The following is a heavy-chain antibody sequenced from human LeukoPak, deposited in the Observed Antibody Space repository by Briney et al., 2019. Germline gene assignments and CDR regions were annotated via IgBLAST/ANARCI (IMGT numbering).Heavy chain of an antibody. J-gene: IGHJ4*02. V-gene: IGHV1-2*02. Sequence: ASVKVSCKASGYTFTGYYMHWVRQAPGQGLEWMGWINPNSGGTNYAQKFQGRDTMTRDTSISTAYMELSRLRSDDTAVYYCARAVGVRNYYDSSGYYSGIFFDYWGQGTLVTVSS. D-gene: IGHD3-22*01. CDR3: ARAVGVRNYYDSSGYYSGIFFDY. CDR2: INPNSGGT. CDR1: GYTFTGYY.